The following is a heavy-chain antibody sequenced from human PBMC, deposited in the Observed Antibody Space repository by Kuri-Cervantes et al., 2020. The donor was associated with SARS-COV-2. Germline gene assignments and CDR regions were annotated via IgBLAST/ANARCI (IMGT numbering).Heavy chain of an antibody. CDR1: GGSISSGGYY. D-gene: IGHD3-3*01. CDR2: IYYSGST. J-gene: IGHJ6*02. CDR3: ARAGVGDFWSGYYGMDV. Sequence: SETLSLTCTVSGGSISSGGYYWSWIRQHPGKGLERIGYIYYSGSTYYNPSLKSRVTISVDTSKNQFSLKLSSVTAADTAVYYCARAGVGDFWSGYYGMDVWGQGTTVTVSS. V-gene: IGHV4-31*03.